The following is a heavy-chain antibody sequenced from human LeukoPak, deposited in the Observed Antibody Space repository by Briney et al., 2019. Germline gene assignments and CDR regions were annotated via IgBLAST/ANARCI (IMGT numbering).Heavy chain of an antibody. Sequence: GGSLRLSCAASGFTFSSYAVSWVRQAPGKGLEWVSAISGSGGSTYYADSVKGRFTISRDNSKNTLYLQMNSLRAEDTAVYYCAKDRRVVVINTIDYWGQGTLVTVSS. V-gene: IGHV3-23*01. CDR1: GFTFSSYA. J-gene: IGHJ4*02. CDR3: AKDRRVVVINTIDY. CDR2: ISGSGGST. D-gene: IGHD3-22*01.